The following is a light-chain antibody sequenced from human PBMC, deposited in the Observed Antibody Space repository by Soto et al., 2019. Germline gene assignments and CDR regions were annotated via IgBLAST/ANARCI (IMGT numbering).Light chain of an antibody. J-gene: IGLJ2*01. CDR2: DNN. CDR1: SSNIGNNY. V-gene: IGLV1-51*01. CDR3: GTWDSSLSAYVV. Sequence: QSVLTQPPSVSAAPGQKVTISWSGSSSNIGNNYVSWYQQLPGTAPKLLIYDNNKRPSGIPDRFSGSKSGTSATLGITGLQTRDEADYYCGTWDSSLSAYVVFGGGTKLTVL.